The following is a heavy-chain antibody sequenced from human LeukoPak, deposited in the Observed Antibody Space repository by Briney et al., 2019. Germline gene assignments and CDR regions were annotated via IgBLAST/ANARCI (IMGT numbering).Heavy chain of an antibody. V-gene: IGHV1-46*01. CDR1: GGTFSSYA. D-gene: IGHD4-17*01. Sequence: ASVKVSCKASGGTFSSYAISWVRQAPGQGLEWMGIINPSGGSTSYAQKFQGRVTMTRDTSTSTVYMELSSLRSEDTAVYYCARDPTVEGYFDYWGQGTLVTVSS. CDR3: ARDPTVEGYFDY. J-gene: IGHJ4*02. CDR2: INPSGGST.